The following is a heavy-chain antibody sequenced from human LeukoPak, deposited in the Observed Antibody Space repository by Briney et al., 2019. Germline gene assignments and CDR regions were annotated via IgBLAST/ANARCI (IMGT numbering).Heavy chain of an antibody. CDR2: IYYSGST. CDR1: GGSISSSSYY. Sequence: SETLSLTCTVSGGSISSSSYYWGWIRQPPGKGLEWIGTIYYSGSTCYNPSLKSRVTISVDTSKNQFSLKLTSVTAADTAVYYCATTPYYDSSGSSDYWGQGTLVTVSS. J-gene: IGHJ4*02. D-gene: IGHD3-22*01. V-gene: IGHV4-39*01. CDR3: ATTPYYDSSGSSDY.